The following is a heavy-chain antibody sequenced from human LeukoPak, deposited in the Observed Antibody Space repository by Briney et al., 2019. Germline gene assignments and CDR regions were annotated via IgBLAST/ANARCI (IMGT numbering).Heavy chain of an antibody. CDR1: SGSISSSTYY. CDR2: IYYSGST. Sequence: SETLSLACTVASGSISSSTYYWGWIRQPPGKGLEWIGSIYYSGSTYYNPSLKSRVTRSVDTSKNQFSLRLSSVTAADTAVYYCARPRGGSYTDAFDIWGQGTMVAVSS. J-gene: IGHJ3*02. CDR3: ARPRGGSYTDAFDI. V-gene: IGHV4-39*07. D-gene: IGHD1-26*01.